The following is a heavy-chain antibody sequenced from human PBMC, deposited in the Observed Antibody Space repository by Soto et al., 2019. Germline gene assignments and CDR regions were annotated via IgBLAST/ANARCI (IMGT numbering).Heavy chain of an antibody. CDR3: AREYYYGSRTPDY. CDR1: GFTFSSYG. D-gene: IGHD3-10*01. J-gene: IGHJ4*02. V-gene: IGHV3-33*01. Sequence: GGSLRLSCAASGFTFSSYGMHWVRQAPGKGLEWVAVIWYDGSNKYYADSVKGRFTISRDNSKNTLYLQMNSLRAEDTAVYYCAREYYYGSRTPDYWGQGTLVTVSS. CDR2: IWYDGSNK.